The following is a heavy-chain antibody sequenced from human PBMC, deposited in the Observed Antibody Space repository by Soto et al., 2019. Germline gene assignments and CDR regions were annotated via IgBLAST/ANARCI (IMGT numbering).Heavy chain of an antibody. D-gene: IGHD6-13*01. CDR3: ARGIGYSSSWYFDY. J-gene: IGHJ4*02. Sequence: EASVKVSCKASGYTFTSYGISWLRQAPGQGLEWMGWISAYNGNTNYAQKLQGRVTMTTDTSTSTAYMELRSLRSDDTAVYYCARGIGYSSSWYFDYWGQGTLVTVSS. CDR1: GYTFTSYG. CDR2: ISAYNGNT. V-gene: IGHV1-18*01.